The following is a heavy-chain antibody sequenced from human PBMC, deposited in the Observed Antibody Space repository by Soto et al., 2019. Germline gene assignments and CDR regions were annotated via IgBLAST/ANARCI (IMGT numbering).Heavy chain of an antibody. V-gene: IGHV4-61*01. Sequence: QVQLQESGPGLVKPSETLSLTCFVSGGSVSSDTYYWSWIRQPPGKGLEWIGYIYYSGSTNYNPSLKGRVTMSVDTSKNSCSLKLSSVTAADTAVYYCARGDQFGWFDPWGQGTLVTVSS. CDR1: GGSVSSDTYY. J-gene: IGHJ5*02. CDR3: ARGDQFGWFDP. D-gene: IGHD3-16*01. CDR2: IYYSGST.